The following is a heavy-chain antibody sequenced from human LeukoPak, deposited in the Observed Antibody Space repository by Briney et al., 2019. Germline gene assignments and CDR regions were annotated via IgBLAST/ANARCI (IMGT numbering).Heavy chain of an antibody. D-gene: IGHD2-8*01. CDR2: ISSSGSTI. CDR1: GFTFSSYE. Sequence: GGSLRLSCAASGFTFSSYEMNWVRQAPGKGLEWVSYISSSGSTIYYADSVKGRFTISRDNAKNSLYLQMNSLRAEDTAVYYCAEDPLGHCTRSNCRYLDYWGQGTLVTVSS. V-gene: IGHV3-48*03. CDR3: AEDPLGHCTRSNCRYLDY. J-gene: IGHJ4*02.